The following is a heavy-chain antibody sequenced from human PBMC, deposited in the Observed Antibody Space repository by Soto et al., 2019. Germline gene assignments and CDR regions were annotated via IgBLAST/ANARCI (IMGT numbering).Heavy chain of an antibody. D-gene: IGHD2-2*01. CDR3: ARVLSVPAGSYYYYYGMDV. CDR2: MNPNSGNT. V-gene: IGHV1-8*01. J-gene: IGHJ6*02. Sequence: ASVKVSCKASGYTFTSCDINWVRQATGEGLEWMGWMNPNSGNTGYAQKFQGRVTMTRNTSISTAYMELSSLRSEDTAVYYCARVLSVPAGSYYYYYGMDVWGQGTTVTVSS. CDR1: GYTFTSCD.